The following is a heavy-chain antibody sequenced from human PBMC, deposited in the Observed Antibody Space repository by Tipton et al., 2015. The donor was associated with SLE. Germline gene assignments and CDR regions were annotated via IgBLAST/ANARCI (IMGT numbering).Heavy chain of an antibody. V-gene: IGHV1-2*06. Sequence: QSGAEVKKPGASVKVSCKASGYTFTGYYMHWVRQAPGQGLEWMGRINPNSGGTNYAQKFQGRVTMTRDTSISTAYMELSRLRSDDTAVVYCARYRQYCSSTSCYVDFDYWGQGTLVTVSS. CDR2: INPNSGGT. J-gene: IGHJ4*02. CDR3: ARYRQYCSSTSCYVDFDY. D-gene: IGHD2-2*01. CDR1: GYTFTGYY.